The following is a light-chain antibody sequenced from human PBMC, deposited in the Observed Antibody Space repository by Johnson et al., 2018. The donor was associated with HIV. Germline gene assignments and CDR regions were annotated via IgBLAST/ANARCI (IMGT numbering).Light chain of an antibody. V-gene: IGLV1-51*02. Sequence: QSVLTQPPSVSAAPGQKVTISCSGSSSNIGNNYVSWYQQLPGTAPKLLVYENIKRPSGIPDRFSGSKSGTSATLGIAGLQTGDEADYYCGTWDSSLRGGVFGTGTKVTVL. CDR2: ENI. CDR3: GTWDSSLRGGV. CDR1: SSNIGNNY. J-gene: IGLJ1*01.